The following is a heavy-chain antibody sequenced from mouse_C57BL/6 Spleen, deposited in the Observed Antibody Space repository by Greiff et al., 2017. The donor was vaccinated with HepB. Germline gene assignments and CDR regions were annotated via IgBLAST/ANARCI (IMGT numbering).Heavy chain of an antibody. J-gene: IGHJ4*01. CDR1: GFTFSSYT. CDR2: ISGGGGNT. Sequence: EVQLVESGGGLVKPGGSLKLSCAASGFTFSSYTMSWVRQTPEKRLEWVATISGGGGNTYYPDSVKGRFTISRDNAKNTLYLQMSSLRSEDTALYYCARPSEDYYAMDYWGQGTSVTVSS. V-gene: IGHV5-9*01. D-gene: IGHD6-1*01. CDR3: ARPSEDYYAMDY.